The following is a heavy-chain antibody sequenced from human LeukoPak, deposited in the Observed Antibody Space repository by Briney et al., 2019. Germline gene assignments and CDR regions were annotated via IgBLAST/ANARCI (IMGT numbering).Heavy chain of an antibody. V-gene: IGHV3-64D*09. Sequence: GGALRLLCSASGFTFSRYAMQWVRQAPGKGLEYVSAISSNGGSTYYADSVKGRFTISRDNSKNTLYLQMSSLRAEDTAVYYCVVDSEGMEVWGQGATVTASS. J-gene: IGHJ6*02. CDR3: VVDSEGMEV. CDR1: GFTFSRYA. CDR2: ISSNGGST. D-gene: IGHD3-22*01.